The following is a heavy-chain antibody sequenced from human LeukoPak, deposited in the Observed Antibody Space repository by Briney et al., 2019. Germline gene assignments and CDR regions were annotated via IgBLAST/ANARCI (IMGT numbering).Heavy chain of an antibody. J-gene: IGHJ6*02. CDR3: GRVFTDVDYYGSGSYYPPYYGMDV. D-gene: IGHD3-10*01. V-gene: IGHV1-69*04. CDR2: IIPILGIA. Sequence: ASVKVSCKASGGTFSSYAISWVRQAPGQGLEWMGRIIPILGIANYAQKFQGRVTITADKSTSTAYMELSSLRSEDTAVYYCGRVFTDVDYYGSGSYYPPYYGMDVWGQGTTVTVSS. CDR1: GGTFSSYA.